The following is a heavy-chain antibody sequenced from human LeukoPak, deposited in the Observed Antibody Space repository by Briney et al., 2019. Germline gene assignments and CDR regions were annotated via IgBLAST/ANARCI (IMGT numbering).Heavy chain of an antibody. CDR1: RFTFRDYW. CDR3: TREGVVDSWVSYGTYNYYYYMDV. J-gene: IGHJ6*03. CDR2: IKQDGSEK. Sequence: SGGSLRLSCAASRFTFRDYWMSWVRQAPGKGLEWVANIKQDGSEKAYVDSVKGRFTISRDNAQNSLYLQMSSLRAEDTAIYYCTREGVVDSWVSYGTYNYYYYMDVWGKGTTVTVSS. V-gene: IGHV3-7*01. D-gene: IGHD3-16*01.